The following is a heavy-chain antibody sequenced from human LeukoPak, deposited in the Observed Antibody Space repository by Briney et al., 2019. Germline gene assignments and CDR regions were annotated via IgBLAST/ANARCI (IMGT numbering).Heavy chain of an antibody. CDR2: INPDSGGT. V-gene: IGHV1-2*02. CDR1: GYSFIGYY. J-gene: IGHJ4*02. Sequence: ASVKVSCKASGYSFIGYYMHWVRQAPGQGLEWMGWINPDSGGTNYAQKFQGRVTMTRDTSSSTAYMELNSLRSDDTAAYYCARELTGEYFDYAWQTYRYEGRFDNWGQGTLVTVSS. CDR3: ARELTGEYFDYAWQTYRYEGRFDN. D-gene: IGHD3-16*02.